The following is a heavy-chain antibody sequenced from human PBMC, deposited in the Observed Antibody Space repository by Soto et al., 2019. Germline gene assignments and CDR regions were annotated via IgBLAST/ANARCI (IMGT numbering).Heavy chain of an antibody. CDR2: THHSGSI. J-gene: IGHJ6*02. V-gene: IGHV4-30-4*08. CDR3: AREDDGGDSLDV. D-gene: IGHD2-21*02. Sequence: QVQLQQSGPGLVKPSQTLSLTCTVSGDSISSDYYHWTWIRQSPVKGMEWIGYTHHSGSILYNPSLKSRVTISVDTSKNQFSLHLTSVTAANTAVYFCAREDDGGDSLDVWGQGTTVTVSS. CDR1: GDSISSDYYH.